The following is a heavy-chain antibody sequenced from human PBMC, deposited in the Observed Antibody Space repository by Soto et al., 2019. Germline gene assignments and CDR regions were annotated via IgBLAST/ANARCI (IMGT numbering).Heavy chain of an antibody. CDR1: GYTFSSYG. J-gene: IGHJ6*02. D-gene: IGHD3-22*01. V-gene: IGHV1-18*01. Sequence: ASVKVSCKASGYTFSSYGINWVRQAPGQGLEWLGWVSPYDGYTNYAQILQGRVSMTTDTSTKTAYMEVRSLKSDDTAVYYCARGGYYDSSGSRNYFYYGMNVWGQGTTVTVSS. CDR3: ARGGYYDSSGSRNYFYYGMNV. CDR2: VSPYDGYT.